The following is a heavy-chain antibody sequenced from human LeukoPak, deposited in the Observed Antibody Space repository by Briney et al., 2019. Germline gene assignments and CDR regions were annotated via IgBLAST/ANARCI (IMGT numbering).Heavy chain of an antibody. D-gene: IGHD4-17*01. CDR2: ISYDGSNK. V-gene: IGHV3-30-3*01. J-gene: IGHJ5*02. Sequence: PGGSLRLSCAASGFTFSSCAMHWVRQAPGKGLEWVAVISYDGSNKYYADSVKGRFTISRDNSKNTLYLQMNSLRAEDTAVYYCARAPDYGDYVRWFDPWGQGTLVTVSS. CDR1: GFTFSSCA. CDR3: ARAPDYGDYVRWFDP.